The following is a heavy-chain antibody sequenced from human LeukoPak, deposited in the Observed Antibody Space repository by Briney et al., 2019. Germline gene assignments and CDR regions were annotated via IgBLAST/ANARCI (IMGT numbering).Heavy chain of an antibody. D-gene: IGHD3-10*01. CDR3: ARAKPKNMVRGLIMRRESRYYFDY. Sequence: GGSLRLSCAASGFTVSSNYMSWVRQAPGKGLEWVSVIYSGGITYYADSVKGRFTISRDNSKSTLYIQMNSLRAEDTAVYYCARAKPKNMVRGLIMRRESRYYFDYWGQGTLVTVSS. V-gene: IGHV3-53*01. CDR2: IYSGGIT. J-gene: IGHJ4*02. CDR1: GFTVSSNY.